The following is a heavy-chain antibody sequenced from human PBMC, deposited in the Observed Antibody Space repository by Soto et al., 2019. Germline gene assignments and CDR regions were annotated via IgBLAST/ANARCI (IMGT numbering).Heavy chain of an antibody. D-gene: IGHD2-2*02. CDR2: FDPEDGET. J-gene: IGHJ6*02. V-gene: IGHV1-24*01. Sequence: ASVKVSCKVSGYTLTELSMHWVRQAPGKGLEWMGGFDPEDGETIYAQKFKGRVTMTEDTSTDTAYMELSSLRSEDTAVYYCARAGRHCSSTSCYNYYGMDVWGHGTTV. CDR1: GYTLTELS. CDR3: ARAGRHCSSTSCYNYYGMDV.